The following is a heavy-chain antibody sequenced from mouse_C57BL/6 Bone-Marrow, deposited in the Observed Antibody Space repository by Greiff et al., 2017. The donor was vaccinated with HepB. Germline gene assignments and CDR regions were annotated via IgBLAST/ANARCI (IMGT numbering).Heavy chain of an antibody. CDR2: IDPENGDT. Sequence: EVKLVESGAELVRPGASVKLSCTASGFNIKDDYMHWVKQRPEQGLEWIGWIDPENGDTEYASKLQGKATITADTSSNTAYLQLSSLTSEDTAVYYCTTVATYWYFDVWGTGTTVTVSS. CDR1: GFNIKDDY. CDR3: TTVATYWYFDV. D-gene: IGHD1-1*01. V-gene: IGHV14-4*01. J-gene: IGHJ1*03.